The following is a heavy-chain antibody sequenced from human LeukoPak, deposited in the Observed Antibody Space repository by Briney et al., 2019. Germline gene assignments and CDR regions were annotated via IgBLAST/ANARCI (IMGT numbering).Heavy chain of an antibody. CDR1: GFTFSSYG. V-gene: IGHV3-30*18. J-gene: IGHJ4*02. D-gene: IGHD5-18*01. Sequence: PGGSLRLSCAASGFTFSSYGMHWVRQAPGKGLEWVAVISYDGSNKYYADSVKGRFTISRDNSKNTLYLQMNSLRAEDTAVYYCAKDGPKYSYGPIYFDYWGQGTLVTVSS. CDR2: ISYDGSNK. CDR3: AKDGPKYSYGPIYFDY.